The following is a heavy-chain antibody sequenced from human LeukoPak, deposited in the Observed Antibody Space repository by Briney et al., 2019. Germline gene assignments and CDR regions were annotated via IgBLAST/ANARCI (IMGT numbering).Heavy chain of an antibody. CDR1: GWINSSQHC. J-gene: IGHJ4*02. Sequence: GWINSSQHCLGLGLRGPPEEAVEGIATNYYSGNTYYTPSLSSRVTISADSSKNQFSLRLRSVPAADAAVYFCARTRGRVSKTDFDSWGQGTLVTVSS. V-gene: IGHV4-39*07. CDR2: NYYSGNT. D-gene: IGHD5/OR15-5a*01. CDR3: ARTRGRVSKTDFDS.